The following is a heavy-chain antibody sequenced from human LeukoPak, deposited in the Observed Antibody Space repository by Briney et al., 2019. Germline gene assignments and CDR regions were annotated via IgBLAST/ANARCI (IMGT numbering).Heavy chain of an antibody. Sequence: PSETLSLTCTVSGGSISSYYWSWIRQPPGKGLEWIGYIYHSGSTKYNPSLKSRVTISVDTSKNQFSLKLSSVTAADTAVYYCARALPYYYGSGSYSYFDYWGQGTLVTVSS. D-gene: IGHD3-10*01. CDR1: GGSISSYY. CDR3: ARALPYYYGSGSYSYFDY. CDR2: IYHSGST. V-gene: IGHV4-59*01. J-gene: IGHJ4*02.